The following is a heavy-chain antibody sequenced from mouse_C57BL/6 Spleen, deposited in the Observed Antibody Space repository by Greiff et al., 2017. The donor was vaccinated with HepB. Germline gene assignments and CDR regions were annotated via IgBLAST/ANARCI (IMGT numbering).Heavy chain of an antibody. V-gene: IGHV14-2*01. Sequence: LVESGAELVKPGASVKLSCTASGFNIKDYYMHWVKQRTEQGLEWIGRIDPEDGETKYAPKFQGKATITADTSSNTAYLQLGSLTSEDTAVYYCARSGGSSYWYFDVWGTGTTVTVSS. CDR1: GFNIKDYY. J-gene: IGHJ1*03. CDR2: IDPEDGET. D-gene: IGHD1-1*01. CDR3: ARSGGSSYWYFDV.